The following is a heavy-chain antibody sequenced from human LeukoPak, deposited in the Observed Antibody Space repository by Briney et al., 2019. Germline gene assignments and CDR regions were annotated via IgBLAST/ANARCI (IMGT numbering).Heavy chain of an antibody. V-gene: IGHV3-7*01. CDR1: GFTFSSYS. D-gene: IGHD3/OR15-3a*01. CDR3: AKFGLPYSIDL. Sequence: GGSLRLSCAASGFTFSSYSMNWVRQAPGKGLEWVASIRPDGSAVFYVDPVKGRFTFSRDNAKNSLDLQMNSLRAEDTALYYCAKFGLPYSIDLWGQGTMVTVSS. J-gene: IGHJ3*01. CDR2: IRPDGSAV.